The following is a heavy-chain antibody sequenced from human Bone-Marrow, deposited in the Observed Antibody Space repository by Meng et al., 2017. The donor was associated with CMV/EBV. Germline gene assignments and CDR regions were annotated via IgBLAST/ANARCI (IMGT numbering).Heavy chain of an antibody. CDR3: AHRRALLHYYDSSGYYGY. D-gene: IGHD3-22*01. V-gene: IGHV2-5*01. CDR1: GFSLSTSGVG. Sequence: SGPTLVKPTQTLTLTCTFSGFSLSTSGVGVGWIRQPPGKALEWLALIYWNDDKRYSPSLKSRLTITKDTSKNQVVLTMTNMDPVDTATYYCAHRRALLHYYDSSGYYGYCGQGTLVTVSP. CDR2: IYWNDDK. J-gene: IGHJ4*02.